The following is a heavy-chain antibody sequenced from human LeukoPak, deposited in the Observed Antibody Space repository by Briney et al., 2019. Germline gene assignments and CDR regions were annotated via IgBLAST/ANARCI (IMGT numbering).Heavy chain of an antibody. D-gene: IGHD3-22*01. J-gene: IGHJ6*02. CDR1: GFTFSSYG. Sequence: PGGSLRLSCAASGFTFSSYGMHWVRQAPGKGLEWVAAIWYDGSNKYYADSVKGRFTISRDNSKNTLYLQMNSLRAEDTAVYYCAREVVYYYDSSGYYGNYYYYGMDVWGQGTTVTVSS. CDR3: AREVVYYYDSSGYYGNYYYYGMDV. V-gene: IGHV3-33*01. CDR2: IWYDGSNK.